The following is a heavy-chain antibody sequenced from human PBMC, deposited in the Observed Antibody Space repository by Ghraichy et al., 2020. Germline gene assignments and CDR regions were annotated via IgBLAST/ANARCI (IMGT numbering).Heavy chain of an antibody. V-gene: IGHV3-21*01. J-gene: IGHJ4*02. CDR3: ARAVAPASFDY. CDR1: GFTFSSYS. D-gene: IGHD4-23*01. Sequence: GESLNISCAASGFTFSSYSMNWVRQAPGKGLEWVSSISSSSSYIYYADSVKGRFTISRDNAKNSLYLQMNSLRAEDTAVYYCARAVAPASFDYWGQGTLVTVSS. CDR2: ISSSSSYI.